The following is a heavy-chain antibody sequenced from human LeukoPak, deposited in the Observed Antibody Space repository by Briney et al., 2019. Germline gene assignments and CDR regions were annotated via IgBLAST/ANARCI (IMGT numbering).Heavy chain of an antibody. Sequence: GGSLTLSCAASGFTFINAWMSGVRQAPGKGLEWVGRIKSKTDGWTTDYAAPVKRRFTISRDDSKNTLYLRMNSLKTEARVVNYCTTAWGPGIAAAGTSYYIDVWSKGTTVTVSS. J-gene: IGHJ6*03. V-gene: IGHV3-15*01. D-gene: IGHD6-13*01. CDR1: GFTFINAW. CDR3: TTAWGPGIAAAGTSYYIDV. CDR2: IKSKTDGWTT.